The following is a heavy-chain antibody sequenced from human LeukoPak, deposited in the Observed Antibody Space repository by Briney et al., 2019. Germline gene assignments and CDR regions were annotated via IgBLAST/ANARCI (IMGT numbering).Heavy chain of an antibody. CDR3: ARARSGLLRVVDY. V-gene: IGHV1-2*02. Sequence: GASVKVSCKASGYTFTGYYMHWVRQAPGQGLEWMGWISPNSGGTNYAQKFQGRVTMTRDTPISTAYMELSRLRSDDTAVYYCARARSGLLRVVDYWGQGTLVTVSS. CDR2: ISPNSGGT. CDR1: GYTFTGYY. J-gene: IGHJ4*02. D-gene: IGHD3-22*01.